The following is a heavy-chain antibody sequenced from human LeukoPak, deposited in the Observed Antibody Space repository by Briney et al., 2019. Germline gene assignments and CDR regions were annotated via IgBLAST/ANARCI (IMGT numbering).Heavy chain of an antibody. Sequence: GGSLRLSCAAPGFTFDDYAMHWVRQAPGKGLEWVSGISWNSGSIGYADSVKGRFTISRDNAKNSLYLQMNSLRVDDTAVYYCARDRGYSTFDYWGQGTLVTVSS. CDR2: ISWNSGSI. D-gene: IGHD4-23*01. J-gene: IGHJ4*02. CDR1: GFTFDDYA. V-gene: IGHV3-9*01. CDR3: ARDRGYSTFDY.